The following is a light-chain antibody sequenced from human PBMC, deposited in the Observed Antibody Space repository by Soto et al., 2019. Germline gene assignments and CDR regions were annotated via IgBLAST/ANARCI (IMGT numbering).Light chain of an antibody. CDR2: WAS. CDR3: YEYDRSPRR. V-gene: IGKV4-1*01. Sequence: IVMTQSPDSLAVSLGERATINCKSSQSVLHSSNNKNYFAWYQQKPGHPPKLLIYWASTRESGVPDRFSGSGSGTDFTLTITSVQAEDVEFYYWYEYDRSPRRFGQGTKVEIK. J-gene: IGKJ1*01. CDR1: QSVLHSSNNKNY.